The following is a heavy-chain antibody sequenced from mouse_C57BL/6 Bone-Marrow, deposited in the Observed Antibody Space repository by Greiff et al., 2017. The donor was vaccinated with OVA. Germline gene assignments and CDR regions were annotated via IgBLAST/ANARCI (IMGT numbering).Heavy chain of an antibody. CDR1: GFTFSSYG. V-gene: IGHV5-6*01. D-gene: IGHD2-1*01. CDR3: ARPIYYGNYVGFAY. Sequence: EVQLVESGGDLVKPGGSLKLSCAASGFTFSSYGMSWVRQTPDKRLEWVATISSGGSYTYYPDSVKGRFTISRDNAKNTLYLQMSSLKSEDTAMDYCARPIYYGNYVGFAYWGQGTLVTVSA. J-gene: IGHJ3*01. CDR2: ISSGGSYT.